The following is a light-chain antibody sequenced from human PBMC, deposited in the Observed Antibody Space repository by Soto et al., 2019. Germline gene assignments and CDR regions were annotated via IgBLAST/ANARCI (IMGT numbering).Light chain of an antibody. J-gene: IGLJ2*01. CDR2: EVS. V-gene: IGLV2-8*01. CDR3: SSFAGNNNLV. Sequence: QSALTQPPSASGSPGQSVTISCTGTSSDVGGYNYVSWYQQHPGKAPKLMISEVSKRHSGVPDRFSGSKSGNTASLTVSGVQAEDEADYYCSSFAGNNNLVFGGGIKLTVL. CDR1: SSDVGGYNY.